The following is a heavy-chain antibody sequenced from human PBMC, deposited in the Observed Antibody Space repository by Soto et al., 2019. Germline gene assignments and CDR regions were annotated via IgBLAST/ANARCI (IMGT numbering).Heavy chain of an antibody. CDR1: GFTFNTHW. CDR2: IYFDGITT. Sequence: WGSLRLSCTASGFTFNTHWIHCFRHSPVKGLVWVSRIYFDGITTNYADSVKGRLTVSRDNAKNTVYLHVNTLRDEDTAVYYCARGGAMGVDYWGQGTLVTVSS. J-gene: IGHJ4*02. V-gene: IGHV3-74*01. CDR3: ARGGAMGVDY. D-gene: IGHD1-26*01.